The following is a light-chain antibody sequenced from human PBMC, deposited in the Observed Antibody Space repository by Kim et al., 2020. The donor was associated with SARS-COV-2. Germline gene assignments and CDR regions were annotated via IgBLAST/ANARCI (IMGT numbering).Light chain of an antibody. CDR1: QSIGTF. V-gene: IGKV1-39*01. CDR3: QQSLTTPLLT. J-gene: IGKJ4*01. Sequence: DIQMTQSPSSLAASVGDRVTITCRASQSIGTFLNWYQQKPGKAPKLLIYAASTLQSGVPSRFSGSGSGTDFTLTITSLQPEDFATYYCQQSLTTPLLTFGGGTKVDIK. CDR2: AAS.